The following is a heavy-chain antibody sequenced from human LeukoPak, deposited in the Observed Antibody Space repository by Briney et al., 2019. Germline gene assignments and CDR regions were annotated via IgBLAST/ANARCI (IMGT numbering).Heavy chain of an antibody. CDR1: GYSFNGYY. CDR2: INPDTGGT. Sequence: GASVKVSCKASGYSFNGYYLHWLRQAPGQAFEWMGWINPDTGGTNYVHNFQGRVTMTRDTSISTAYMELSRLRSDDTAVYYCARQVVVAAYYFDYWGQGTLVTVSS. D-gene: IGHD2-15*01. CDR3: ARQVVVAAYYFDY. J-gene: IGHJ4*02. V-gene: IGHV1-2*02.